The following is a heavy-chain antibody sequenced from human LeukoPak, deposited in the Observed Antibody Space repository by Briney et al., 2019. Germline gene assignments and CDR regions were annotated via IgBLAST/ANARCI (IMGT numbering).Heavy chain of an antibody. V-gene: IGHV4-59*12. Sequence: SETLSLTCTVSGGSISSYYWNWIRQPPGKGLEWIGYIYYSGSTNYNPSLQSRVTISVDTSKNQFSLKLSSVTAADTAVYYCAREYSSGWYQLRNYYYYYMDVWGKGTTVTVSS. CDR3: AREYSSGWYQLRNYYYYYMDV. CDR1: GGSISSYY. J-gene: IGHJ6*03. CDR2: IYYSGST. D-gene: IGHD6-19*01.